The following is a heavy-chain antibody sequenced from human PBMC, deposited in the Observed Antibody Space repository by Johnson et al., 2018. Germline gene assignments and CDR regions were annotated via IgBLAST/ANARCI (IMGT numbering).Heavy chain of an antibody. D-gene: IGHD4-23*01. Sequence: VQLVETGAEVKKPGASVKVSCKASGYTFTSYYMHWVRQAPGQGLEWMGIINPSGGSTSYAQKFQGRVTMTRDTSTSTVYMELSSLRSEDTAVYYCARKDLVMVNYYYGMDVWGQGTTVTVSS. CDR1: GYTFTSYY. J-gene: IGHJ6*02. V-gene: IGHV1-46*01. CDR3: ARKDLVMVNYYYGMDV. CDR2: INPSGGST.